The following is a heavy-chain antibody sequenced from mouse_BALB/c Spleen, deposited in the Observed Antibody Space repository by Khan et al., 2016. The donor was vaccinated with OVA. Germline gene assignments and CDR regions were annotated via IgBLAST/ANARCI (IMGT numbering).Heavy chain of an antibody. CDR2: INPHIGET. V-gene: IGHV1-20*02. J-gene: IGHJ2*01. CDR3: TRIYRSDFDY. D-gene: IGHD1-1*01. CDR1: GYSFTGYF. Sequence: EVQLQESGPELVRPGASVKISCKATGYSFTGYFMNWVMQSHGKSPEWIGRINPHIGETFYNQRFKDKATLTVNESSSTDNNELQSAASEDSAVYYYTRIYRSDFDYWGQGTTLTVSS.